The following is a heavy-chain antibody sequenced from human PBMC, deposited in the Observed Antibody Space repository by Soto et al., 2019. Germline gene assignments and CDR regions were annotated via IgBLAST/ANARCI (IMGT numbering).Heavy chain of an antibody. Sequence: ASVKVSCKASGYTFTSYDIHWVRQATGQGLEWMGWMNPNSGNTGYAQKFQGRVTMTRNTSISTAYMELSSLRSDDTAVYYCARTNYDIWTGYSPNWFDPWGQGTLVTVSS. D-gene: IGHD3-9*01. V-gene: IGHV1-8*01. J-gene: IGHJ5*02. CDR1: GYTFTSYD. CDR3: ARTNYDIWTGYSPNWFDP. CDR2: MNPNSGNT.